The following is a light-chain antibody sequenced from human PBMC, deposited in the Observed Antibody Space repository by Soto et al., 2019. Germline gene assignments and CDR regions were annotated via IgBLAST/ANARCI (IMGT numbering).Light chain of an antibody. CDR2: GAS. Sequence: EIVLTQSPGTLSLSPGERATLSCRASQSVSSNNLAWYQQRPGQAPRVVIYGASTRATGIPERFSGSGSGTDFTLTISRPEPEDFAVYYCQQRTNSFGGGTKVDIK. J-gene: IGKJ4*01. V-gene: IGKV3D-20*02. CDR1: QSVSSNN. CDR3: QQRTNS.